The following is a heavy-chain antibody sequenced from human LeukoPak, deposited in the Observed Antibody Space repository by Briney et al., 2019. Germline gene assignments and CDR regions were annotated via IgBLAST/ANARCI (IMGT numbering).Heavy chain of an antibody. V-gene: IGHV3-48*03. J-gene: IGHJ4*02. CDR3: GRDQRFAGFGESSY. CDR1: GFTFSSYE. D-gene: IGHD3-10*01. Sequence: GGSLRLSCAASGFTFSSYEMNWVRQAPGKGLEWVSYISSSGSTIYYADSVKGRFTISRDNAKNSLYLQMNSLRAEDTAVYYCGRDQRFAGFGESSYWGQGTLVTVSS. CDR2: ISSSGSTI.